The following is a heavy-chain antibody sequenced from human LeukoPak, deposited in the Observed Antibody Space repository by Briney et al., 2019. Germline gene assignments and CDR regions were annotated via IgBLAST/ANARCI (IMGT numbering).Heavy chain of an antibody. J-gene: IGHJ1*01. CDR2: IYSGGST. V-gene: IGHV3-66*02. D-gene: IGHD6-6*01. CDR1: GFTVSSNY. Sequence: GGSLRLSCAASGFTVSSNYMSWVRQAPGKGLEWVSVIYSGGSTYYADSVKGRFTISRDNSKNTLYLQMNSLRAEDTAVYYCARASVAARPAEYFQHWGQGTLVTVYS. CDR3: ARASVAARPAEYFQH.